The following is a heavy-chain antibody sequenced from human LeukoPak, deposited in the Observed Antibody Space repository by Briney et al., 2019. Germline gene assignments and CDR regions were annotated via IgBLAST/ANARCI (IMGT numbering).Heavy chain of an antibody. CDR1: GFTFSSYD. V-gene: IGHV3-13*01. D-gene: IGHD3-22*01. J-gene: IGHJ4*02. Sequence: GGSLRLSCAASGFTFSSYDMHWVRQAPGKGLEWVSAIGTAGDTYYPGSVKGRFTISRENAKNSLYLQMNSLRAGDTAVYYCARVHYDSSGYLFFDYWGQGTLLTVSS. CDR2: IGTAGDT. CDR3: ARVHYDSSGYLFFDY.